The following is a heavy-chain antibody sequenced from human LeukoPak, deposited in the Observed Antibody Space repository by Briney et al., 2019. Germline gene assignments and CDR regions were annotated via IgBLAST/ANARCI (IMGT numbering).Heavy chain of an antibody. CDR2: INPNSGGT. CDR1: GYTFTGYY. CDR3: ARGYCSGGTCYLVENWFDP. D-gene: IGHD2-15*01. Sequence: GASVKVSCKASGYTFTGYYMYWVRQAPRQGLEWMGRINPNSGGTDYAQNFQGRVTMTRDTSISTAYMELSRLRSDDTAVYYCARGYCSGGTCYLVENWFDPWGQGTLVTVSS. J-gene: IGHJ5*02. V-gene: IGHV1-2*06.